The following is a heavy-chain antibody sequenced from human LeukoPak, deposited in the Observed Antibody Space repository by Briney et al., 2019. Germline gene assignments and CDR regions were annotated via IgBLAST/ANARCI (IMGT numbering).Heavy chain of an antibody. J-gene: IGHJ4*02. V-gene: IGHV3-30*18. Sequence: PGGSLRLSCAASGFTFSSCGMHWVRQAPGKGLEWVAVISYDGSNKYYADSVKGRFTISRDNSKNTLYLQMNSLRAEDTAVYYCAKWGGFAAYCGGDCYSVDYWGQGTLVTVSS. D-gene: IGHD2-21*02. CDR1: GFTFSSCG. CDR2: ISYDGSNK. CDR3: AKWGGFAAYCGGDCYSVDY.